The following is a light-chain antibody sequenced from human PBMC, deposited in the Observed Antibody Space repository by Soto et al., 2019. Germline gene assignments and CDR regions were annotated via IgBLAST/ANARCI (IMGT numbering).Light chain of an antibody. V-gene: IGLV1-40*01. CDR1: SSNIGANYD. J-gene: IGLJ1*01. Sequence: QSVLTQPPSVSGAPGQRVTISCTGSSSNIGANYDVHWYQHLPGTAPKLLLTGDTSRPSGVPDRFSGSKSGASASLAITDLQAEDEADYYCQSYDSRLSGSVFGTGTKLTVL. CDR3: QSYDSRLSGSV. CDR2: GDT.